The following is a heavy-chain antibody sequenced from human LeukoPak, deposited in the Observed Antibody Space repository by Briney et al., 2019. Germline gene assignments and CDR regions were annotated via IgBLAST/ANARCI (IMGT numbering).Heavy chain of an antibody. D-gene: IGHD3-16*01. CDR3: ARARLGEYWFDP. Sequence: ASVKVSCKASGGTFSSYAISWVRQAPGQGLEWMGWMNPNSGNTGYAQKFQGRVTITRNTSISTAYMELSSLRSEDTAVYYCARARLGEYWFDPWGQGTLVTVSS. CDR1: GGTFSSYA. CDR2: MNPNSGNT. J-gene: IGHJ5*02. V-gene: IGHV1-8*03.